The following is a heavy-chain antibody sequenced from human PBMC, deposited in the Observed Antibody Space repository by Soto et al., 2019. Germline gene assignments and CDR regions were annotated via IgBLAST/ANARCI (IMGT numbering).Heavy chain of an antibody. Sequence: QVQLVESGGGVVQPGRSLRLSCAASGFTFSSYGMHWVRQAPGKGLEWVAVISYDGSNKYYADSVKGRFTISRDNSKNTLYMQMNSLRAEDTAVYYCAKSFKGGYAFDIWGQGTMVTVSS. CDR2: ISYDGSNK. CDR1: GFTFSSYG. CDR3: AKSFKGGYAFDI. D-gene: IGHD3-16*02. J-gene: IGHJ3*02. V-gene: IGHV3-30*18.